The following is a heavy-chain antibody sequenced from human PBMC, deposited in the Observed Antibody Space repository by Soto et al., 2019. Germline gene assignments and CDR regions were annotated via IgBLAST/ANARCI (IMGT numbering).Heavy chain of an antibody. CDR2: IDPSDSYT. CDR3: ARQDPPYGSGSPQHFDY. Sequence: GESLKISCKGSGYSFTSYWISWVRQMPGKGLEWMGRIDPSDSYTNYSPSFQGHVTISADKSISTAYLQWSSLKASDTAMYYCARQDPPYGSGSPQHFDYWGQGTLVTVSS. V-gene: IGHV5-10-1*01. CDR1: GYSFTSYW. D-gene: IGHD3-10*01. J-gene: IGHJ4*02.